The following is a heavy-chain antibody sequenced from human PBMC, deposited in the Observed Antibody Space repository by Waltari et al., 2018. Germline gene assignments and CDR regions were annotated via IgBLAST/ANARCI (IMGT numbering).Heavy chain of an antibody. D-gene: IGHD6-6*01. Sequence: EVQLVESGGGLVQPGRSLRLSCAASGFNFGDNVRHWVRQAPGKGLEWVSGISWNNDNIAYADSVRGRFTISRDNAKNSLYLQMNSLRTEDTALYYCAKDMGAARHYNFEDWGQGTLVTVSS. CDR2: ISWNNDNI. V-gene: IGHV3-9*01. J-gene: IGHJ4*02. CDR1: GFNFGDNV. CDR3: AKDMGAARHYNFED.